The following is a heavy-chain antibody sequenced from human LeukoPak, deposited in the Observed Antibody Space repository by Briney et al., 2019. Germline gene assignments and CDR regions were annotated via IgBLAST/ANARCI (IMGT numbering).Heavy chain of an antibody. D-gene: IGHD3-22*01. CDR3: ARQGSGYYPGYFDY. CDR2: IYYSGST. CDR1: GGSISSGDYY. V-gene: IGHV4-30-4*01. J-gene: IGHJ4*02. Sequence: PSQTLSLTCTVSGGSISSGDYYWSWIRQPPGKGLEWIGYIYYSGSTYYNPSLKSRVTISVDTSKNQFSLKLSSVTAADTAVYYCARQGSGYYPGYFDYWGQGTLVTVSS.